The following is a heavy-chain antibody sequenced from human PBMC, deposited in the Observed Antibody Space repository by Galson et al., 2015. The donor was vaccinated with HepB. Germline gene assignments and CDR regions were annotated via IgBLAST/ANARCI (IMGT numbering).Heavy chain of an antibody. D-gene: IGHD2-8*02. CDR2: IKSETDGETT. CDR1: GFPFNNAW. J-gene: IGHJ5*02. CDR3: TTDVYYSTYWSWLDP. V-gene: IGHV3-15*01. Sequence: SLRLSCAASGFPFNNAWMTWVRQAPGMGLEWVGRIKSETDGETTDYAAPVKGRFTISRDDSKNRLYLQMNSLKTEDTAVYYCTTDVYYSTYWSWLDPWGQGTPVTVSS.